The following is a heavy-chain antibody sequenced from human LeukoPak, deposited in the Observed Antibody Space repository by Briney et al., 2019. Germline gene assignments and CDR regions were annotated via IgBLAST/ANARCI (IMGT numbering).Heavy chain of an antibody. V-gene: IGHV3-23*01. D-gene: IGHD3-16*01. CDR1: GFTFSSYA. Sequence: PGGSLRLSCTASGFTFSSYAMSWVRQAPGKGLEWVSAISGSGGSTYYADSVKGRFTISRDNSKNTLYLQMNSLRAEDTAVYYCAKDNDYVWGSSDYWGQGTLVTVSS. J-gene: IGHJ4*02. CDR2: ISGSGGST. CDR3: AKDNDYVWGSSDY.